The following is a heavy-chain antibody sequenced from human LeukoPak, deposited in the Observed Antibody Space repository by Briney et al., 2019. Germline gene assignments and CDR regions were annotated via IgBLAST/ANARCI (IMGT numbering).Heavy chain of an antibody. V-gene: IGHV3-15*01. Sequence: GGSLRLSCAASGFTFSNAWMSWVRQAPGKGLEWVGRIKSKTDGGTTDYAAPVKGRFTISRDDSKNTLYLQMNSLKTEDTAVYYLTTLISMVRGGNRNFCFLGQGTLVTVSS. CDR2: IKSKTDGGTT. D-gene: IGHD3-10*01. J-gene: IGHJ4*02. CDR3: TTLISMVRGGNRNFCF. CDR1: GFTFSNAW.